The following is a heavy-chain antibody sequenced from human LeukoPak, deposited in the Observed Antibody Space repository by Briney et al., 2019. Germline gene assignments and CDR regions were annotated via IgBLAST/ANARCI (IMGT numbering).Heavy chain of an antibody. CDR3: ATDEPIAAAVKGY. D-gene: IGHD6-13*01. J-gene: IGHJ4*02. CDR1: GYTLTELS. CDR2: IDPEDGET. V-gene: IGHV1-24*01. Sequence: ASVKVSCKVSGYTLTELSMHWVRQAPGKGLEWMGGIDPEDGETVYAQKFQGRVTMTEDTSTDTAYMELSSLRSEDTAVYYCATDEPIAAAVKGYWGQGTLVTVSS.